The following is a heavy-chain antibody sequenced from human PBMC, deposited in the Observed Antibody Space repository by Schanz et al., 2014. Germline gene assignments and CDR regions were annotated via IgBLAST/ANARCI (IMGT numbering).Heavy chain of an antibody. CDR2: INPNSGAT. CDR1: GYSIGGYY. CDR3: ARKGMPPIWSGYPYFFDF. J-gene: IGHJ4*02. D-gene: IGHD3-3*01. Sequence: QEQLVQSGAEVKTPGDSVKVSCKASGYSIGGYYMHWVRQAPGVGPEWMGRINPNSGATIYAQNFQGRVTMTRDTSISTAYMELSRLRSDDTAVYYCARKGMPPIWSGYPYFFDFWGQGTLVTVSS. V-gene: IGHV1-2*06.